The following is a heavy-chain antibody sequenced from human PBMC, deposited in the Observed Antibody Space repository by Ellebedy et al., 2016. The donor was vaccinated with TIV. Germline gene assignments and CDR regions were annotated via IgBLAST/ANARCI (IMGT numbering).Heavy chain of an antibody. CDR1: GFTFSSYG. V-gene: IGHV3-33*01. Sequence: GESLKISCAASGFTFSSYGMHWVRQAPGKGLEWVAVIWYDGSNKYYADSVKGRFTISRDNSKNTLYLQMNSLRAEDTAVYYCARDPYSSGWYNWFDPWGQGTLLTVSS. CDR2: IWYDGSNK. J-gene: IGHJ5*02. CDR3: ARDPYSSGWYNWFDP. D-gene: IGHD6-19*01.